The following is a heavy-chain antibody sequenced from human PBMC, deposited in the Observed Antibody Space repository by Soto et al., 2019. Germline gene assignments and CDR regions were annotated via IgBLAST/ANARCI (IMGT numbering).Heavy chain of an antibody. J-gene: IGHJ6*02. D-gene: IGHD4-4*01. CDR3: ARDHYRGGGPYYYYGMDV. CDR1: GGSVSSGNYY. CDR2: IYYSGSP. V-gene: IGHV4-61*01. Sequence: SGTLSLTCTVSGGSVSSGNYYWSWIRQPPGKGLEGIGYIYYSGSPNDNPSLKSRVTISVDTSKNQFSLKLSSVTAADTAVYYCARDHYRGGGPYYYYGMDVWRQGTTVTVSS.